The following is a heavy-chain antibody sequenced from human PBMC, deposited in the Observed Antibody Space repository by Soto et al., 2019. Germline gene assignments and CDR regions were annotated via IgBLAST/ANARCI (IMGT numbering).Heavy chain of an antibody. CDR2: ISGSGGST. CDR1: GFTFSSHG. V-gene: IGHV3-23*01. CDR3: ARETTVIAGRTYYYYGMDV. D-gene: IGHD4-4*01. Sequence: GGSLRLSCAAASGFTFSSHGMTWVRQAPGKGLEWVSGISGSGGSTNYADSVKGRFTVSRDNSKRTLYLQVNSLRAEDTAVYYCARETTVIAGRTYYYYGMDVWGQGTTVTVSS. J-gene: IGHJ6*02.